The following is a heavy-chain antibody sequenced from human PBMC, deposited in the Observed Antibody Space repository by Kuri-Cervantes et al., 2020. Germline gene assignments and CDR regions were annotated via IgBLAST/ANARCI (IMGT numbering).Heavy chain of an antibody. CDR1: GGSFSGYY. V-gene: IGHV4-34*01. Sequence: GSLRLSCAVYGGSFSGYYWSWIRQPPGKGLEWIGEINHSGSTNYNPSLKSRVTISVDTSKNQFSLKLSSVTAADTAVYYCARTLPRYFDWLLLGPKDPYYFDYWGQGTLVTVSS. J-gene: IGHJ4*02. CDR2: INHSGST. CDR3: ARTLPRYFDWLLLGPKDPYYFDY. D-gene: IGHD3-9*01.